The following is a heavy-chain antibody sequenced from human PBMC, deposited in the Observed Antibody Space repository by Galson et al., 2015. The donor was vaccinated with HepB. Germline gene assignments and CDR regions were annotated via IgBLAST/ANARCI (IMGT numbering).Heavy chain of an antibody. J-gene: IGHJ6*02. CDR2: ISSSSSTI. D-gene: IGHD1-26*01. Sequence: SLRLSCAASGFTFSSYSMNWVRQAPGKGLEWVSYISSSSSTIYYADSVKGRFTISRDNAKNSLYLQMNGLRAEDTAVYYCASLFSGSYYGGYYYYGMDVWGQGTTVTVSS. CDR3: ASLFSGSYYGGYYYYGMDV. CDR1: GFTFSSYS. V-gene: IGHV3-48*04.